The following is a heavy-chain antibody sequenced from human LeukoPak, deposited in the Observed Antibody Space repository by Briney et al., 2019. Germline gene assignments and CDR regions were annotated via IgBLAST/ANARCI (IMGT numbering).Heavy chain of an antibody. V-gene: IGHV4-39*01. J-gene: IGHJ4*02. D-gene: IGHD2-21*01. CDR1: GGSVSTTSSY. CDR3: ARRGLVVVPL. CDR2: IYYGGST. Sequence: PSETLSLTCTVSGGSVSTTSSYWVWVRQPPGKGLEWVGSIYYGGSTHDNPSLKSRLTISVDTSKNQFSLKLTSVTAADTAVYYCARRGLVVVPLWGQGILVTVSS.